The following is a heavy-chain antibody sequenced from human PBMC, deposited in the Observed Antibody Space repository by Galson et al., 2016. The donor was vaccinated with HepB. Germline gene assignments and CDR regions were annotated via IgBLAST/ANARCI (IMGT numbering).Heavy chain of an antibody. Sequence: SCKASGYTFTSYGITWVRQAPGQGLEWMGWISAYNGNTNYAQKLQGRVTMTTDTSTSTAYMELRSLRSDDTAVYYCAAAVAGNFDYWGQGTLVTVSS. CDR2: ISAYNGNT. J-gene: IGHJ4*02. V-gene: IGHV1-18*04. CDR1: GYTFTSYG. CDR3: AAAVAGNFDY. D-gene: IGHD6-19*01.